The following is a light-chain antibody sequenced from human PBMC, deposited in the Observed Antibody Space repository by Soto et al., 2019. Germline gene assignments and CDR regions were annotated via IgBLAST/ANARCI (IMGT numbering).Light chain of an antibody. CDR3: QQYHNSPLT. V-gene: IGKV3D-11*03. CDR1: QAVNTR. J-gene: IGKJ1*01. Sequence: ESLLTHSPSTLSSFPCYRVTLSCRASQAVNTRLAWYQHKPGQAPRLLIYLTSNRAAGIPARFSGSGSGTDFTLTISRLEPEDFAVYYCQQYHNSPLTFGQGTKVDIK. CDR2: LTS.